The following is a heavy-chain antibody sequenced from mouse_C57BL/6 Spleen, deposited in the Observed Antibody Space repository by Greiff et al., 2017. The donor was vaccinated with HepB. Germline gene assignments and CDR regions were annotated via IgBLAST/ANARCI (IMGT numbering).Heavy chain of an antibody. J-gene: IGHJ3*01. CDR2: IDPENGDT. CDR3: TTRGYDDGSGFAY. D-gene: IGHD2-2*01. CDR1: GFNIKDDY. Sequence: EVQLQQSGAELVRPGASVKLSCTASGFNIKDDYMHWVKQRPEQGLEWIGWIDPENGDTEYASKFQGKATITADTSSNTAYLQLSSLTSEDTAVYYCTTRGYDDGSGFAYWGQGTLVTVSA. V-gene: IGHV14-4*01.